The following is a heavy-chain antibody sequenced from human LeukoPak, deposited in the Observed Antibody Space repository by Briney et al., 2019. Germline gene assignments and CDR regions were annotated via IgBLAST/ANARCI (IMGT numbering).Heavy chain of an antibody. V-gene: IGHV4-34*01. CDR2: INHSEST. Sequence: SETLSLTCAVYGGSFSGYYWSWIRQPPGKGLEWSGEINHSESTNYNPSLKSRVTISVDTSKNQFSLKLRSVTAADRAVYYCARGLRGNYYDSSGYCRPRIDYWGQVTLVTVSS. CDR3: ARGLRGNYYDSSGYCRPRIDY. J-gene: IGHJ4*02. CDR1: GGSFSGYY. D-gene: IGHD3-22*01.